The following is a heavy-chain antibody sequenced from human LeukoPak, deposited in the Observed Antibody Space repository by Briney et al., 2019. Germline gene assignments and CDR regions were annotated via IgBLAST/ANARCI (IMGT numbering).Heavy chain of an antibody. CDR1: GFTFSDYY. Sequence: GGSLRLSCAASGFTFSDYYMSWIRQAPGKGLEWVSYISSSGSTIYYADSVQGRFTISRDNSKNTLYMLMNSLRAEDTAVYYCAKTLPTFYGSGSYYKNPIDYWGQGTLVTVSS. CDR2: ISSSGSTI. J-gene: IGHJ4*02. CDR3: AKTLPTFYGSGSYYKNPIDY. V-gene: IGHV3-11*01. D-gene: IGHD3-10*01.